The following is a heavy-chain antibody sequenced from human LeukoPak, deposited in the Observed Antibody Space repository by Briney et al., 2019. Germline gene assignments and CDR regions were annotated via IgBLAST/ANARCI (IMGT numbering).Heavy chain of an antibody. CDR3: APSGTYRSSDYYFDY. V-gene: IGHV1-2*02. CDR1: GYTFTGYY. J-gene: IGHJ4*02. D-gene: IGHD1-26*01. Sequence: ASVKVSFKASGYTFTGYYIHWVRQAPGQGLEWMGYINPDSGGTNYAQRFRGRVTMTRDTSINTAYMELSSLKSDDTAVYYCAPSGTYRSSDYYFDYWGQGTLVTVSS. CDR2: INPDSGGT.